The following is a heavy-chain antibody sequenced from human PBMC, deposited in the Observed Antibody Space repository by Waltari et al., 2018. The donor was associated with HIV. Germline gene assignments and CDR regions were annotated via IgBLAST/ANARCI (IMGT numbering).Heavy chain of an antibody. CDR3: ARDPGPVLSWFDP. V-gene: IGHV4-59*01. CDR1: GGSISSYY. J-gene: IGHJ5*02. D-gene: IGHD3-10*01. Sequence: QVQLQESGPGLVKPSETLSLTCTVSGGSISSYYWSWIRQPPGKVLGWIGYIYYSESTNSNPSLKSRVTLSVDTSKNQFSLKLSSVTAADTAVYYCARDPGPVLSWFDPWGQGTLVTVSS. CDR2: IYYSEST.